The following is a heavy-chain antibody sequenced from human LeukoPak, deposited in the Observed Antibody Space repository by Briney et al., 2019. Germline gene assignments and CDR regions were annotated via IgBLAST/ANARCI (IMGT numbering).Heavy chain of an antibody. V-gene: IGHV1-18*04. CDR1: GYTFTGYY. CDR3: AREGSAGAPDY. D-gene: IGHD1-26*01. Sequence: ASVKVSCKASGYTFTGYYMHWVRQAPGQGLEWMGWISAYNGNTNYAQKLQGRVTMTTDTSTSTAYMELRSLRSDDTAVYYCAREGSAGAPDYWGQGTLVTVSS. J-gene: IGHJ4*02. CDR2: ISAYNGNT.